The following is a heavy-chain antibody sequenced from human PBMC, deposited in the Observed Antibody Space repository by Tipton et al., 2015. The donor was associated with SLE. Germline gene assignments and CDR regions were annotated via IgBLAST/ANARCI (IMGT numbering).Heavy chain of an antibody. V-gene: IGHV4-38-2*01. J-gene: IGHJ3*02. Sequence: TLSLTCAVSGYSISRGYYWGWIRQPPGKGLEWIGRIYHSGSTYYNPSLKSRVTISVDTSKNQFSLKLSSVTAADTAVYYCARHVRVEPHDAFDTWGQGTMVTVSS. CDR2: IYHSGST. CDR1: GYSISRGYY. CDR3: ARHVRVEPHDAFDT. D-gene: IGHD3-10*02.